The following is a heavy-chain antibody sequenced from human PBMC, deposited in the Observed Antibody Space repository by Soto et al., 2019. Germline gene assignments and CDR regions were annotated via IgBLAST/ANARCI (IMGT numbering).Heavy chain of an antibody. Sequence: SETLSLTCPVSVGSISRYYWSWIRQPPGEGREGIGYIYYSGSTNYNPSLKSRVTISVDTSKNQFSLKLSSVTAADTAAHHSARLRRDSGSSWLAVNWFAPWGQGTLVTVSS. J-gene: IGHJ5*02. CDR1: VGSISRYY. CDR2: IYYSGST. D-gene: IGHD6-13*01. CDR3: ARLRRDSGSSWLAVNWFAP. V-gene: IGHV4-59*01.